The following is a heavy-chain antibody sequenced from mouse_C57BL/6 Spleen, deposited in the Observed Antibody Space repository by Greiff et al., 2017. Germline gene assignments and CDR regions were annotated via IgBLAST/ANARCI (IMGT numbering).Heavy chain of an antibody. V-gene: IGHV1-64*01. CDR2: IHPHSGST. J-gene: IGHJ2*01. D-gene: IGHD1-1*01. CDR1: GYTFTSYW. Sequence: VQLQQPGAELVKPGASVKLSCKASGYTFTSYWMHWVKQRPGQGLEWIGMIHPHSGSTNYNEKFKSKATLTVDKSSSTAYMQLSSLTSEDSAVYYCARSEFITTVVAPYYFDYWCQGTTLTVSS. CDR3: ARSEFITTVVAPYYFDY.